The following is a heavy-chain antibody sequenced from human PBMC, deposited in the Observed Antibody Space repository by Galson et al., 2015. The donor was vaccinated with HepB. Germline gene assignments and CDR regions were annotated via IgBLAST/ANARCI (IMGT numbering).Heavy chain of an antibody. Sequence: SVKVSCKASGGTFSSYAISWVRQAPGQGLEWMGRIIPILDVANYAQKFQGRVTITADKSTSTAYMELSSLRSEDTAVYYCASASLDYGGNSYYFDYWVQGTLVTVYS. V-gene: IGHV1-69*04. CDR1: GGTFSSYA. CDR2: IIPILDVA. CDR3: ASASLDYGGNSYYFDY. J-gene: IGHJ4*02. D-gene: IGHD4-23*01.